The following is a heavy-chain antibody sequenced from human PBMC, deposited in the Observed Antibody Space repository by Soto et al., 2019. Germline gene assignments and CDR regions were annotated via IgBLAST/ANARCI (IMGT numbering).Heavy chain of an antibody. V-gene: IGHV4-4*02. D-gene: IGHD4-17*01. Sequence: QVQLQESGPGLVKPSGTLSLTCAVSGGSISSSNWWSWVRQPPGKGLEWIGEIYHSGSTNYNPSLKSRVTISVDKSKNQISLKMSSVTAADTAVYYLAWNGDYDYYYGMDVWGQGTTVTVSS. CDR3: AWNGDYDYYYGMDV. CDR1: GGSISSSNW. J-gene: IGHJ6*02. CDR2: IYHSGST.